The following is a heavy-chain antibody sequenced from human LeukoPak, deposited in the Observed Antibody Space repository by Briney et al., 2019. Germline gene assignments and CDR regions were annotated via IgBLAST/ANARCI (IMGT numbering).Heavy chain of an antibody. CDR3: ARAMGGTRNAFDI. Sequence: GGSLRLSCAASGFTFSGYWMHWVRHAPGKGLVWVSRMNSDGTSTSYADSVKGRFTISRDNAKNTLYLQMNSLRAEDTAVYYCARAMGGTRNAFDIWGQGTMVSVSS. CDR1: GFTFSGYW. V-gene: IGHV3-74*01. CDR2: MNSDGTST. D-gene: IGHD1-26*01. J-gene: IGHJ3*02.